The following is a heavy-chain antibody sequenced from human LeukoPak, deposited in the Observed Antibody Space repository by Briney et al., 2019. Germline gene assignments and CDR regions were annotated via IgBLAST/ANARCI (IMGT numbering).Heavy chain of an antibody. CDR3: ARGHLYCSGGSCYLDAFDI. V-gene: IGHV4-34*01. CDR1: GGSFSGYY. D-gene: IGHD2-15*01. CDR2: INHSGST. Sequence: SETLSLTCAVYGGSFSGYYWSWIRQPPGKGLEWIGEINHSGSTNYNPSLKSRVTISVDTSKNQFSLKLSSVTAADTAVYYCARGHLYCSGGSCYLDAFDIWGQGTMVTVSS. J-gene: IGHJ3*02.